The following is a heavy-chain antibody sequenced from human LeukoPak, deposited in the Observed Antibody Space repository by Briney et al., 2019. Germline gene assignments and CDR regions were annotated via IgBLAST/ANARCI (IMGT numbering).Heavy chain of an antibody. CDR1: GYTFTSYG. CDR3: ATERTLRLSRYGMDV. J-gene: IGHJ6*02. D-gene: IGHD1-1*01. Sequence: ASVKVSCTASGYTFTSYGISWVRQAPGQGLEWMGRINPNSGGTNYAQKFQGRVTMTRDTSISTAYMELSRLRSDDTAVYYCATERTLRLSRYGMDVWGQGTTVTVS. V-gene: IGHV1-2*06. CDR2: INPNSGGT.